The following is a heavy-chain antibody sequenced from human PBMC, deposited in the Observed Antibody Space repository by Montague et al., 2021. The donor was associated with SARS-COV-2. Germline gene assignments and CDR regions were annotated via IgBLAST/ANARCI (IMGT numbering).Heavy chain of an antibody. J-gene: IGHJ6*02. D-gene: IGHD3-9*01. V-gene: IGHV3-23*03. Sequence: PLSLSCAASGVNFRSYVMSWVRQVPGKGLEWVSGIYSDESHTNYADSVKGRFTISRDNSKNMVYLEMSHLRAEDTAVYYCASQDYDTLTGFRYHYYGMDVWGQGTTVTVSS. CDR1: GVNFRSYV. CDR3: ASQDYDTLTGFRYHYYGMDV. CDR2: IYSDESHT.